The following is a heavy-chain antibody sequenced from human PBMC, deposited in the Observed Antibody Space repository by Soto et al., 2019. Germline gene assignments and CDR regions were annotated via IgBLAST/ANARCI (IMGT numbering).Heavy chain of an antibody. J-gene: IGHJ5*02. Sequence: ASFKVSCKASGYTFTRYYMNCVRQAPLQRLEWMGWINPDNGNTKSSQKFQDRVIIARDTSASTAYMDLSSLRSEDTAVYYCARGIATGQLDPWGQGTLVTVSS. D-gene: IGHD2-15*01. CDR3: ARGIATGQLDP. CDR1: GYTFTRYY. V-gene: IGHV1-3*01. CDR2: INPDNGNT.